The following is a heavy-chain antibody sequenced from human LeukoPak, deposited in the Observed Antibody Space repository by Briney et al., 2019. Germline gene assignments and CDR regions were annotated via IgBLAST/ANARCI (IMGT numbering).Heavy chain of an antibody. J-gene: IGHJ3*01. CDR2: VYYTRTT. CDR1: GGSISSSSSY. D-gene: IGHD3-3*01. V-gene: IGHV4-39*01. CDR3: ARLYKEGDFWSNYPSDAFDV. Sequence: SETLSLTCIVSGGSISSSSSYWGWIRQPPGKGLEWIGTVYYTRTTYYNPSLKSRVTISVDTSKNQFSLNLSSVTAADTAVYFCARLYKEGDFWSNYPSDAFDVWGQGTMVTVSS.